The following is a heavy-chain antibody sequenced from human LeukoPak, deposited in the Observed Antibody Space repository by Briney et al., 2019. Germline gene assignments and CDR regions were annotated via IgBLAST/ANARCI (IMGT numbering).Heavy chain of an antibody. CDR1: GFTFSSYA. D-gene: IGHD3-9*01. V-gene: IGHV3-23*01. Sequence: GGSLRLSCAASGFTFSSYAMSWVRQAPGQGLEWVSAISGSGGSTYYADSVKGRFTISRDNSKNTLYLQMNSLRAEDTAVYYCAKVFRYYDILTGYYYYYYMDVWGKGTTVTVSS. J-gene: IGHJ6*03. CDR2: ISGSGGST. CDR3: AKVFRYYDILTGYYYYYYMDV.